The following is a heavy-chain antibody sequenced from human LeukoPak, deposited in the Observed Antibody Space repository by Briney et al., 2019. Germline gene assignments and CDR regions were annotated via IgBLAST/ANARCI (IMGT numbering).Heavy chain of an antibody. V-gene: IGHV4-38-2*02. D-gene: IGHD2-2*02. Sequence: SETLSLTCAVSGYSISSGYYWGWIRQPPGKGLEWIGEINHSGSTNYNPSLKSRVTISVDTSKNQFSLKLSSVTAADTAVYYCARDVVVVPAALPYYYYYYMDVWGKGTTVTVSS. CDR1: GYSISSGYY. CDR2: INHSGST. CDR3: ARDVVVVPAALPYYYYYYMDV. J-gene: IGHJ6*03.